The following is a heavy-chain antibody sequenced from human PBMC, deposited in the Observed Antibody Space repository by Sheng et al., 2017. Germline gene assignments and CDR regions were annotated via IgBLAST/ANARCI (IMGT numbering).Heavy chain of an antibody. V-gene: IGHV3-9*03. CDR3: ASTHGYTYGYQLDS. J-gene: IGHJ4*02. Sequence: EVQLVESGGDLVQPGGSLRLSCVASGFTFDDYAMHWVRQVPGKGLEWVSGMGVRSDNRGYADSVKGRFTIYRDNAKRSLYLQMNSLRVEDMAFYYCASTHGYTYGYQLDSWGQGTLVTVSS. D-gene: IGHD5-18*01. CDR2: MGVRSDNR. CDR1: GFTFDDYA.